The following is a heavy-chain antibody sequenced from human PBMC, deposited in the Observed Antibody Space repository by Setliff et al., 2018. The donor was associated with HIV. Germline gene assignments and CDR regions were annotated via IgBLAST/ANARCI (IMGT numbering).Heavy chain of an antibody. J-gene: IGHJ2*01. D-gene: IGHD1-26*01. CDR3: ARDFRIGWAVQDYWYFDL. V-gene: IGHV4-39*07. CDR2: IYYSGST. CDR1: GYSISSSSYY. Sequence: SETLSLTYTVSGYSISSSSYYWDWIRQPPGKGLEWIGSIYYSGSTYYNPSLKSRVTISVDTSKNQFSLKLSSVTAADTAVYYCARDFRIGWAVQDYWYFDLWGRGTLVTVSS.